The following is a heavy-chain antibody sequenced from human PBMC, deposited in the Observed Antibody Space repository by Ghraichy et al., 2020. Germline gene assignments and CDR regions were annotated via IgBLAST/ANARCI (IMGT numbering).Heavy chain of an antibody. CDR1: GYTFTTCT. CDR2: INPVNGNT. CDR3: AREVLGATNPIDY. Sequence: ASVKVSCKASGYTFTTCTIHWVRQAPGQRLEWMGWINPVNGNTEYSQNFQDRVTITRDTSATTAYMALSSLRSEDTAVYYCAREVLGATNPIDYWGQGTLVTVSS. D-gene: IGHD1-26*01. V-gene: IGHV1-3*01. J-gene: IGHJ4*02.